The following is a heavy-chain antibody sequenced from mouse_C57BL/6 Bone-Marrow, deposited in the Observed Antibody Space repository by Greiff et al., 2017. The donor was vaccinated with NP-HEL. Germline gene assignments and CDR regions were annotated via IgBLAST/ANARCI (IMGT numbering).Heavy chain of an antibody. D-gene: IGHD1-1*01. CDR2: INPSSGYT. J-gene: IGHJ2*01. Sequence: VMLVESGAELARPGASVKMSCKASGYTFTSYTMHWVKQRPGQGLEWIGYINPSSGYTKYNQKFKDKATLTADKSSSTAYMQLSSLTSEDSAVYYCAIYGRGYWGQGTTLTVSS. V-gene: IGHV1-4*01. CDR1: GYTFTSYT. CDR3: AIYGRGY.